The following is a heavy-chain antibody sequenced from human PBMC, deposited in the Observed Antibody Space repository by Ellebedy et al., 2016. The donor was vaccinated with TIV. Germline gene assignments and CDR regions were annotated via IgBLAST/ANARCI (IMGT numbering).Heavy chain of an antibody. V-gene: IGHV3-53*01. Sequence: GESLKISXAASGFTVRSNYMGWVRQAPGKGLEWVSILYSGVSTYYTDSVKGRFTISRDNSKNTLSLQMNSLGAEDTAVYYCATQAGYWAFGYWGQGTLVTVSS. CDR1: GFTVRSNY. CDR2: LYSGVST. D-gene: IGHD3-9*01. CDR3: ATQAGYWAFGY. J-gene: IGHJ4*02.